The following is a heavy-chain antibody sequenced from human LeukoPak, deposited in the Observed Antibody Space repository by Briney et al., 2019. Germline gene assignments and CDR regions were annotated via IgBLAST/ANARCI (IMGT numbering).Heavy chain of an antibody. Sequence: SQTLSLTCAISGDSVSSNSVVWNWIRQSPSRGLEWRGRTYYRSKWYNDYAVSVKSRITISPDTSKNQFSLQLNSVTPEDTAVYYCAGGAVRFDPWGQGTLVTVSS. CDR3: AGGAVRFDP. CDR1: GDSVSSNSVV. J-gene: IGHJ5*02. D-gene: IGHD3-10*01. CDR2: TYYRSKWYN. V-gene: IGHV6-1*01.